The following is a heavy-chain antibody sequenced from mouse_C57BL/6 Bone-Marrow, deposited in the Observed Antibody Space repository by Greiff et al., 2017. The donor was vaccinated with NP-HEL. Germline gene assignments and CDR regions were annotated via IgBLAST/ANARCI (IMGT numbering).Heavy chain of an antibody. CDR2: IDPETGGT. Sequence: QVQLKQSGAELVRPGASVTLSCKASGYTFTDYEMHWVKQTPVHGLEWIGAIDPETGGTAYNQKFKGKAILTADKSSSTAYMELRSLTSEDSAVYYCKVPQFITTDGNFDYWGQGTTLTVSS. D-gene: IGHD1-1*01. V-gene: IGHV1-15*01. J-gene: IGHJ2*01. CDR1: GYTFTDYE. CDR3: KVPQFITTDGNFDY.